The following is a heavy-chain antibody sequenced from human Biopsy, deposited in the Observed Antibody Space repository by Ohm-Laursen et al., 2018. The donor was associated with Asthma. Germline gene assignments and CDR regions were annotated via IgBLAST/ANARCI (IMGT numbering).Heavy chain of an antibody. CDR3: ARAVDYSHYYGIDV. J-gene: IGHJ6*02. Sequence: GATVKISCKTSGYTFNSAGITWVRQAPGQGLEWMGWISVYNGNTKVARKLQDRVTMITDTSTSTAYMELRSLRSDDTAMYFCARAVDYSHYYGIDVWGQGTTVTVS. V-gene: IGHV1-18*01. CDR2: ISVYNGNT. D-gene: IGHD3-10*01. CDR1: GYTFNSAG.